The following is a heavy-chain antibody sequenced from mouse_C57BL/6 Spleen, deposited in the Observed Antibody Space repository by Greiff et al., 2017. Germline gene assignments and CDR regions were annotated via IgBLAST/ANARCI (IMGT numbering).Heavy chain of an antibody. D-gene: IGHD1-1*01. CDR2: IDPSDSYT. V-gene: IGHV1-69*01. J-gene: IGHJ4*01. Sequence: QVQLKQPGAELVMPGASVKLSCKASGYTFTSYWMHWVKQRPGQGLEWIGEIDPSDSYTNYNQKFKGKSTLTVDKSSSTAYMQLSGLTSEDSAVYYCARGEGYGSSYDYAMDYWGQGTSVTVSS. CDR1: GYTFTSYW. CDR3: ARGEGYGSSYDYAMDY.